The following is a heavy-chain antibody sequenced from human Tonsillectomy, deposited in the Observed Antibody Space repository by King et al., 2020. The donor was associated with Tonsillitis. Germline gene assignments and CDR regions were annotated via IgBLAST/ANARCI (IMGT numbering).Heavy chain of an antibody. CDR3: ARGNTDFWSGYYTPYYLDV. CDR1: GGTFSSFA. D-gene: IGHD3-3*01. Sequence: QLVQSGAEVKKPGSSVKVSCKASGGTFSSFAIAWVRQAPGQGLEWMGGIIPTFGKPNYAQKFQGRVTITADKSTSTAYMEVSSLRSEDTAVYFWARGNTDFWSGYYTPYYLDVWGKGTTVTVSS. J-gene: IGHJ6*03. V-gene: IGHV1-69*06. CDR2: IIPTFGKP.